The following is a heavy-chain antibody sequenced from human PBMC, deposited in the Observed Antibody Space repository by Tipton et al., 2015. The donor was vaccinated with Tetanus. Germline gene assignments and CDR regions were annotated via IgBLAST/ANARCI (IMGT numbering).Heavy chain of an antibody. V-gene: IGHV3-33*05. D-gene: IGHD7-27*01. J-gene: IGHJ5*02. CDR3: ARQLWGYWFDP. CDR1: GFTFSRYG. Sequence: SLRLSCAASGFTFSRYGMHWVRQAPGKGLEWVALISHDGNNKYYSDSVKGRFTISSDNSRNTLSLQMNSLRAEDTGVYYCARQLWGYWFDPWGQGTRVTVSS. CDR2: ISHDGNNK.